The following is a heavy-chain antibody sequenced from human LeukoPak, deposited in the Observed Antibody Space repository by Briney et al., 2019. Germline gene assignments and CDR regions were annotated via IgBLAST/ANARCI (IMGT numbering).Heavy chain of an antibody. J-gene: IGHJ4*02. D-gene: IGHD3-3*01. CDR3: ASPIGVAGTFDY. CDR1: GFTFSSYA. Sequence: GGSLRLSCAASGFTFSSYAMHWVRQAPGKGLEWVAVISYDGSNKYYADSVKGRFTISRDNSKNTLYLQMNSLRAEDTAVYYCASPIGVAGTFDYWGQGTLVTVSS. V-gene: IGHV3-30*04. CDR2: ISYDGSNK.